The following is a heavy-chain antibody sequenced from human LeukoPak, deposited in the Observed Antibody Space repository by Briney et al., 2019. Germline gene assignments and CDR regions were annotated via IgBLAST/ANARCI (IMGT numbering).Heavy chain of an antibody. Sequence: ASVKVSCKASGYTFTSYDINWVRQATGQGLEWMGWMNPNSGNTGYAQKFQGRVTITRNTSISTAYMELSSLRSEDTAVYYCARSHSSSWYDWFDPRGQGTLVTVSS. CDR1: GYTFTSYD. V-gene: IGHV1-8*03. D-gene: IGHD6-13*01. CDR2: MNPNSGNT. CDR3: ARSHSSSWYDWFDP. J-gene: IGHJ5*02.